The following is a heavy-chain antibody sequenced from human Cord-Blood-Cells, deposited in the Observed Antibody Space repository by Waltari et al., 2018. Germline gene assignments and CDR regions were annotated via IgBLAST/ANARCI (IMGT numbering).Heavy chain of an antibody. Sequence: QVQLQESGPGLVKPSETLSLTCTVSGYSISSGYYWGWIRQPPGKGLEWIGSIYHSGSSDYNPSLKSRVTISVDTSKNLFSLKLSAVTAADTAVYYCARPSNWYFDLWGRGTLVTVSS. J-gene: IGHJ2*01. CDR2: IYHSGSS. CDR1: GYSISSGYY. CDR3: ARPSNWYFDL. V-gene: IGHV4-38-2*02.